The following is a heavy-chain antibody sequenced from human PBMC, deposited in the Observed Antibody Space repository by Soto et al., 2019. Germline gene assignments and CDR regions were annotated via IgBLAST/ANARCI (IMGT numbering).Heavy chain of an antibody. D-gene: IGHD1-26*01. CDR2: IWHDGGKK. CDR3: ATGSGNAPFDY. Sequence: QVQLVESGGGVVQPGRSLRLSCAASGFTFSNDGMHWVRQAPGKGLEWVAVIWHDGGKKDYADSVKGRFTISRDNSKNTLYLQMNSLRAEDTAVYYCATGSGNAPFDYWGQGTLVTVSS. CDR1: GFTFSNDG. V-gene: IGHV3-33*01. J-gene: IGHJ4*02.